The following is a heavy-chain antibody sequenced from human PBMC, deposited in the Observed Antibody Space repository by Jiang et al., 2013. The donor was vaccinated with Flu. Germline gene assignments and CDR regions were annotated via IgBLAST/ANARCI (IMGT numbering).Heavy chain of an antibody. J-gene: IGHJ3*01. Sequence: LLKPSETLSLTCTVSGGSIDSSSYYWAWIRQPPGKGLEWVGYIYYSGSTYYNPSLKSRVTISADTSKNQFSLRLSSVTAADTAVYYCARPESNAFDVWGQGTMVTVSS. CDR3: ARPESNAFDV. CDR2: IYYSGST. V-gene: IGHV4-39*01. CDR1: GGSIDSSSYY.